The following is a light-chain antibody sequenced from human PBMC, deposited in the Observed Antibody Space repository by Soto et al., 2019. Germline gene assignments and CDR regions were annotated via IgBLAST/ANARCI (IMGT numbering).Light chain of an antibody. CDR3: QQDGSSPGT. CDR2: GAS. V-gene: IGKV3-20*01. CDR1: QSVSSY. Sequence: EIVLTQSPGTLSLSPGERATLSCRASQSVSSYLAWYQQKRGQAPRLLISGASSRATGIPDRFSGSGSGTDFTLTIIILEPEDFAVYYWQQDGSSPGTFGGGTKVEIK. J-gene: IGKJ4*01.